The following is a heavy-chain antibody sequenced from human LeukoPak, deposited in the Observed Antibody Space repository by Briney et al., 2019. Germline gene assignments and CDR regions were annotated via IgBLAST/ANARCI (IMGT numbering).Heavy chain of an antibody. CDR1: GFTFSSYA. CDR2: ISYDGSNK. J-gene: IGHJ4*02. V-gene: IGHV3-30*04. D-gene: IGHD3-22*01. Sequence: TGGSLRLSCAASGFTFSSYAMHWVRQAPGKGLEWVAVISYDGSNKYYADSVKGRFTISRDNSKNTLYLQMNSLRAEDTAVYYCARDIDSSGYYPDYWGQGTLVTVSS. CDR3: ARDIDSSGYYPDY.